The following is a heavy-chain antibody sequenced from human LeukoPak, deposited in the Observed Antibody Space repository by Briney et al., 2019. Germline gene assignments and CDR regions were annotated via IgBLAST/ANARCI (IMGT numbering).Heavy chain of an antibody. Sequence: PSQTLSLTCTVSGGSISSGDYYWSWIRQPPGKGLEWIGYIYYSGSTYYNPSLKSRVTISVDTSKNQFSLKLSPVTAADTAVYYCARGGDIVVVPAAPHYYGMDVWGKGTTVTVS. CDR2: IYYSGST. V-gene: IGHV4-30-4*01. CDR3: ARGGDIVVVPAAPHYYGMDV. D-gene: IGHD2-2*01. CDR1: GGSISSGDYY. J-gene: IGHJ6*04.